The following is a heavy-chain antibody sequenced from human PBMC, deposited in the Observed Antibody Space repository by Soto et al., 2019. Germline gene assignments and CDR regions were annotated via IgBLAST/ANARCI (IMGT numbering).Heavy chain of an antibody. V-gene: IGHV6-1*01. CDR2: TYYRSKWYN. D-gene: IGHD2-15*01. J-gene: IGHJ6*02. CDR1: GDSVSSNSAA. Sequence: PSQTLSLTCAISGDSVSSNSAAWNWIRQSPSRGLEWLGRTYYRSKWYNDYAVSVKSRITINPDTSKNQFSLQLNSVTPEDTAVYYCARADSRMLVAATDYGIDVWGQGTMVTVSS. CDR3: ARADSRMLVAATDYGIDV.